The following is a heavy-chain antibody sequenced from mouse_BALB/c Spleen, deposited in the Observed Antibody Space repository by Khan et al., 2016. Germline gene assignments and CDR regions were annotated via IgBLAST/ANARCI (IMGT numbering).Heavy chain of an antibody. J-gene: IGHJ2*01. D-gene: IGHD1-2*01. CDR3: ARTARIKY. CDR1: GYSITSGYG. Sequence: EVQLQESGPGLVKPSQSLSLTCTVTGYSITSGYGWNWIRQFPGNKLEWMGYISYSGSTNYNPSLKSRISITRDTSKNQFFLQLNSVTTADIATYYCARTARIKYWGQGTTLTVSS. V-gene: IGHV3-2*02. CDR2: ISYSGST.